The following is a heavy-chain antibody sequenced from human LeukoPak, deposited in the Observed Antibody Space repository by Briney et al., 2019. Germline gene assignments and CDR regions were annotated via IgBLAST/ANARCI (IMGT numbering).Heavy chain of an antibody. V-gene: IGHV1-2*02. J-gene: IGHJ4*02. D-gene: IGHD3-3*01. CDR3: ASENITIFGVVTLGNFDY. Sequence: GASVKVSCKASGYTFTSYGISWVRQAPGQGLEWMGWINPNSGGTNYAQKFQGRVTMTRDTSISTAYMELSRLRSDDTAVYYCASENITIFGVVTLGNFDYWGQGTLVTVSS. CDR1: GYTFTSYG. CDR2: INPNSGGT.